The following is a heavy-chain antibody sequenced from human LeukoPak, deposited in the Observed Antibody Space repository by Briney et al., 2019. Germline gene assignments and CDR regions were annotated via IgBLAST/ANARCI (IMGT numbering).Heavy chain of an antibody. V-gene: IGHV4-39*07. CDR3: ARKPIVNSAWYYFDY. D-gene: IGHD3-22*01. J-gene: IGHJ4*02. Sequence: PSETLSLTCTVSGGSVNSGTYYWSWIRQPPGKGLEWIVNIYYSGSAYYTPSLKSRVTMSVDTSKNQFSLKLSSVTAADTAVYYCARKPIVNSAWYYFDYWGQGTLVTVSS. CDR1: GGSVNSGTYY. CDR2: IYYSGSA.